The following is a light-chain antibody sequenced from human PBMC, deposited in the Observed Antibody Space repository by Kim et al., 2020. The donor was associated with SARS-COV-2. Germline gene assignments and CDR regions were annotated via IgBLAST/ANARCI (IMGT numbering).Light chain of an antibody. Sequence: KSITISCTGNSSDVGSYKHVSWHQQHPGQAPKVMIYDVSNRPSGVSNRFSGSKSGNRAHLTISGLQAEDEADYYGASYPSSTTVAFGGGTKVTVL. CDR1: SSDVGSYKH. CDR3: ASYPSSTTVA. J-gene: IGLJ2*01. CDR2: DVS. V-gene: IGLV2-14*03.